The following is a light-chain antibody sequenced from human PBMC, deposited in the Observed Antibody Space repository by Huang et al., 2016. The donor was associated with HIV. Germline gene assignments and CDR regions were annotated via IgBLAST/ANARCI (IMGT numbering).Light chain of an antibody. CDR3: QQYYNTPQT. CDR1: QSVLYSSNNKNY. Sequence: DIVMTQSPDSLAVSLGERATINCKSSQSVLYSSNNKNYLAWYQQKPGQPPKLLIYWASTRESGVPDRFSGSGSGTHFTLTISSLQAEDVAVYYCQQYYNTPQTFGQGTKVEIK. CDR2: WAS. J-gene: IGKJ1*01. V-gene: IGKV4-1*01.